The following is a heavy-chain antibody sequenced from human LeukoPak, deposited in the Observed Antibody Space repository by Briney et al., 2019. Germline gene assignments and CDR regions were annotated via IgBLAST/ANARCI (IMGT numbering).Heavy chain of an antibody. D-gene: IGHD6-13*01. J-gene: IGHJ5*02. CDR2: LSSSSSYI. V-gene: IGHV3-21*01. CDR3: ARAGRAYSSSWYWFDP. CDR1: GFTFSSYS. Sequence: GGSLTLSCAASGFTFSSYSMNWVRQAPGKGLEWVSSLSSSSSYIDYADSVKGRFTISRDNAKNSLYLQMNSLRAEDTAVYYCARAGRAYSSSWYWFDPWGQGTLVTVSS.